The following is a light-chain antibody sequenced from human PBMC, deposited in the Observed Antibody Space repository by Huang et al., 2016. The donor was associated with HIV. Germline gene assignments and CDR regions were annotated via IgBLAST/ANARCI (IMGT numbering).Light chain of an antibody. V-gene: IGKV3-11*01. Sequence: EIVLTQSQATLSLSPGARATLSCRASQSVSDYLAWYQHKPGQAPRLLIYDASNRATGIPALFSVSGSGTDFTLTIDSLEPEDFAVYYCQHRSSWSLTFGGGTKVEIK. J-gene: IGKJ4*01. CDR2: DAS. CDR3: QHRSSWSLT. CDR1: QSVSDY.